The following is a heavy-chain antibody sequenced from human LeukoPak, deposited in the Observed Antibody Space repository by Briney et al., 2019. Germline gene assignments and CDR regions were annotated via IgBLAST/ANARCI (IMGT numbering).Heavy chain of an antibody. Sequence: GGSLRLSCAASGFTVSSNYMSWVRQAPGKGLEWVSVIYSGGSTYYADSVKGRFTISRDNSKNTLYLQMNSLRAEDTAVYYCARERYYYGSGSSWWGQGTLVTVSS. D-gene: IGHD3-10*01. CDR1: GFTVSSNY. J-gene: IGHJ4*02. CDR3: ARERYYYGSGSSW. CDR2: IYSGGST. V-gene: IGHV3-53*01.